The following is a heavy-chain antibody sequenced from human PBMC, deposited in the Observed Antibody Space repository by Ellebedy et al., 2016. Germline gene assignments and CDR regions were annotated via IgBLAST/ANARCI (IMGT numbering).Heavy chain of an antibody. Sequence: SETLSLTXAVYGASFSGYYWRWIRQPPGKGLEWIGEINHSGSTNYNPSLKSRVTISVDTSKNQFSLKLSSVTAADTAVYYCARDGGYGDWFDYWGQGTLVTVSS. CDR1: GASFSGYY. CDR3: ARDGGYGDWFDY. D-gene: IGHD4-17*01. CDR2: INHSGST. J-gene: IGHJ4*02. V-gene: IGHV4-34*01.